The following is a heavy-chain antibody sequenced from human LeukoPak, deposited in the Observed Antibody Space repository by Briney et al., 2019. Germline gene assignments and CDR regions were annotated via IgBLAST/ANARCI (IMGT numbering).Heavy chain of an antibody. V-gene: IGHV4-30-4*08. CDR3: ARDLIAAAGTDY. J-gene: IGHJ4*02. Sequence: PSETLSLTCTVSGGSISSGDYYWSWIRQPPGKGLEWTGYIYYSGSTYYNPSLKSRVTISVDTSKNQFSLKLSSVTAADTAVYYCARDLIAAAGTDYWGQGTLVTVSS. CDR2: IYYSGST. CDR1: GGSISSGDYY. D-gene: IGHD6-13*01.